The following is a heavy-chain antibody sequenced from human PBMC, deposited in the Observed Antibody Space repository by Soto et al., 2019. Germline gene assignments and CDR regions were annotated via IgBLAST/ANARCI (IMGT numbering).Heavy chain of an antibody. CDR2: ISWNADQ. D-gene: IGHD2-21*01. Sequence: GSGPTLVNPTQTLTLTCPFSGFSLNTGGVGVGWIRQPPGKALEWLALISWNADQRYSPSLTSRLTITKDTSRNQVVLTMTNMDPVDTATYYCARYPSGWRWLPDVGCQETTVTVSS. CDR3: ARYPSGWRWLPDV. V-gene: IGHV2-5*01. J-gene: IGHJ6*02. CDR1: GFSLNTGGVG.